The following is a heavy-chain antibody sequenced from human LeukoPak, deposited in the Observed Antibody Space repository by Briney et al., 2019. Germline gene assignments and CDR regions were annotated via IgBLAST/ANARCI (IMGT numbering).Heavy chain of an antibody. Sequence: SVKFSCKASGGTFSSYAISWVRQAPGQGLEWMGGIIPIFGTANYAQKFQGRVMITTDESTSTAYMELSSLRSEDTAVYYCARDKGYCSSTSCYAMDAFDIWGQGTMVTVSS. CDR1: GGTFSSYA. J-gene: IGHJ3*02. V-gene: IGHV1-69*05. CDR3: ARDKGYCSSTSCYAMDAFDI. CDR2: IIPIFGTA. D-gene: IGHD2-2*01.